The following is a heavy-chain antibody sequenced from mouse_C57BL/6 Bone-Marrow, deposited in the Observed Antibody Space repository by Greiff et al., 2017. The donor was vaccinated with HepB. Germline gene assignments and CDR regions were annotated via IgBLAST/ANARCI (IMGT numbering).Heavy chain of an antibody. CDR2: IWSGGST. CDR3: AKNGLGRFAY. CDR1: GFSLTSYG. D-gene: IGHD4-1*01. Sequence: VQLVESGPGLVQPSQSLSITCTVSGFSLTSYGVHWVRQSPGKGLEWLGGIWSGGSTDYNAAFMSRLSITKDNTKSQVFFKMNSLQADDTAIYYCAKNGLGRFAYWGQGTLVTVSA. V-gene: IGHV2-5*01. J-gene: IGHJ3*01.